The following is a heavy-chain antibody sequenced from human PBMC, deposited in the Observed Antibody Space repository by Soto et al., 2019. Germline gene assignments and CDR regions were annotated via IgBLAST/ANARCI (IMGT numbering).Heavy chain of an antibody. CDR2: ISYDGSNK. J-gene: IGHJ1*01. D-gene: IGHD6-19*01. CDR1: GFTFSSYA. Sequence: QVQLVESGGGVVQPGRSLRLSCAASGFTFSSYAMHWVRQAPGKGLEWVAVISYDGSNKYYADSVKGRFTISRDNSKNXXYVQMNRLRAEDTAVYYCARESEQWLNNRAEYFQHWGQGTLVTVSS. CDR3: ARESEQWLNNRAEYFQH. V-gene: IGHV3-30-3*01.